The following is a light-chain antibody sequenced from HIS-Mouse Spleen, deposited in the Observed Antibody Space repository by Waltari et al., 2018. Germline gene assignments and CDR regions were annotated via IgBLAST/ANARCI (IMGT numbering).Light chain of an antibody. CDR3: LQDYNYPWT. CDR1: QGIRTD. CDR2: AAS. Sequence: AIQMTQSPSSLSASVGYRVTITCRASQGIRTDLGWYQQKPGKAPKLLIDAASSLQSGVPSRFSGSGSGTDFTLTISSLQPEDFATYYCLQDYNYPWTFGQGTKVEIK. V-gene: IGKV1-6*01. J-gene: IGKJ1*01.